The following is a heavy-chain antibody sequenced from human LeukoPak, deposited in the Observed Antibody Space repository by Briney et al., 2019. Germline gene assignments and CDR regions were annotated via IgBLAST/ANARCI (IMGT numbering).Heavy chain of an antibody. D-gene: IGHD5-24*01. CDR2: IYYSGST. CDR3: GRVETRDGYNYGYFDY. V-gene: IGHV4-59*01. Sequence: SETLSLTCTVSGGSISSYYWSWIRQPPGMGLEWIGYIYYSGSTNYNPSLKSRVTISVDTSKNQFSLKLSSVTAADTAVYYCGRVETRDGYNYGYFDYWGQGTLVTVSS. CDR1: GGSISSYY. J-gene: IGHJ4*02.